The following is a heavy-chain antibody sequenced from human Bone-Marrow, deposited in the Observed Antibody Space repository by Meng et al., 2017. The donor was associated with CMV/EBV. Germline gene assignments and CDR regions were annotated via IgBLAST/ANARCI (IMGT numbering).Heavy chain of an antibody. Sequence: ASVKVSCKASGYTFTDYYVHWVRQAPGHGLEWMGWINPNSGGTNYAQKFQGRVTMTRDTSVSTAYMEMTRLTSADTAVCYCARVKEDSSGWYPLDYWGQGTLVTVSS. CDR3: ARVKEDSSGWYPLDY. CDR1: GYTFTDYY. J-gene: IGHJ4*02. V-gene: IGHV1-2*02. D-gene: IGHD6-19*01. CDR2: INPNSGGT.